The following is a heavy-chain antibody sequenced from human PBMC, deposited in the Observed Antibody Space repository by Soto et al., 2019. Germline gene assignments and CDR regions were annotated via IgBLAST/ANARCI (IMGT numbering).Heavy chain of an antibody. CDR2: INPNSGGT. Sequence: ASVKVSCKASGYTFTGYYMHWVRQAPGQGIEWMGWINPNSGGTNYAQKFQGWVTMTRDTSISTAYMELSRLRSDDTAVYFCVRSVIAVAGTSVYYYGMDVWGQGTTVTVSS. V-gene: IGHV1-2*04. CDR3: VRSVIAVAGTSVYYYGMDV. CDR1: GYTFTGYY. J-gene: IGHJ6*02. D-gene: IGHD6-19*01.